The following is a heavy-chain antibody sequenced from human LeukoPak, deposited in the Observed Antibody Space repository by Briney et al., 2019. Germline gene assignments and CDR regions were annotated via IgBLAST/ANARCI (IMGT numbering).Heavy chain of an antibody. Sequence: GGSLRLSCAASGFTLRTYWMSWVRQAPGKGLEWVANINQDGSQKRYVASVQGRFTISRDNTKNSLFLQMNSLRAEDTAVYYCARLKDDVTKLDYWGQGTLVTVSS. CDR3: ARLKDDVTKLDY. CDR2: INQDGSQK. D-gene: IGHD2-8*01. V-gene: IGHV3-7*01. J-gene: IGHJ4*02. CDR1: GFTLRTYW.